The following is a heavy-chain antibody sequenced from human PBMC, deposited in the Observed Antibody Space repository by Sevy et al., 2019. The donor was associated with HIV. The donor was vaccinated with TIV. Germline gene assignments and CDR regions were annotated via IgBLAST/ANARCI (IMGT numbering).Heavy chain of an antibody. CDR3: ARGSAADNRDFDY. CDR1: GYTFTSYD. D-gene: IGHD6-13*01. V-gene: IGHV1-8*01. CDR2: INPNSGNT. J-gene: IGHJ4*02. Sequence: ASVKVSCKASGYTFTSYDMNWVRQATGQGLEWMGWINPNSGNTGYAQKFQGRVTMTRNTSISTAYMELSSLRSEDTAVYYCARGSAADNRDFDYWGQGTLVTVSS.